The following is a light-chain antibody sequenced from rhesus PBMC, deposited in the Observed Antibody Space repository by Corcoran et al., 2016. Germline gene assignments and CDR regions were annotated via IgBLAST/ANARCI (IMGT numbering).Light chain of an antibody. CDR2: DAS. J-gene: IGKJ2*01. CDR1: QGISSY. Sequence: DIQMTQSPSSLSASVGDTVTITCRASQGISSYLNWFQQKPGKAPKLLIYDASSLESGVPSRFSGIGSGTDFTLTISSLHPEDFAAYYCLQHNSYPYSFGQGTKVEIK. V-gene: IGKV1-28*03. CDR3: LQHNSYPYS.